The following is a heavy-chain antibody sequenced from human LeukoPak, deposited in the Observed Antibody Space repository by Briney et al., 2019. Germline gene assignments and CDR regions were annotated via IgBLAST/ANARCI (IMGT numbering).Heavy chain of an antibody. V-gene: IGHV1-8*03. CDR3: ARNRYSGSYRGYYYYYYMDV. CDR1: GYTFTSYD. Sequence: GASVKVSCKASGYTFTSYDINWVRQATGQGLEWMGWMNPNSGNTGYAQKFQGRVTITRNTSISTAYMELSSLRSEDTAVYYCARNRYSGSYRGYYYYYYMDVWGKGTTVTISS. CDR2: MNPNSGNT. J-gene: IGHJ6*03. D-gene: IGHD1-26*01.